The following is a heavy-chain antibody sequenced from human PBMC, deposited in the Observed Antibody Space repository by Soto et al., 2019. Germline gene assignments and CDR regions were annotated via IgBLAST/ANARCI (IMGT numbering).Heavy chain of an antibody. CDR2: IYYSGST. Sequence: QVQLQESGPGLVKPSETPSLTCTVSGGSISSYYWSWIRQPPGKGLEWIGYIYYSGSTNYNPSLKSRVTISVDTSKNQFSLKLSSVTAADTAVYYCARAYGSGSYGSLRFDYWGQGTLVTVSS. J-gene: IGHJ4*02. V-gene: IGHV4-59*01. D-gene: IGHD3-10*01. CDR1: GGSISSYY. CDR3: ARAYGSGSYGSLRFDY.